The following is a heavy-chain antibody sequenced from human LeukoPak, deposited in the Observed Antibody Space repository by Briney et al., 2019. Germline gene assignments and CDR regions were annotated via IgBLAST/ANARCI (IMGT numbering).Heavy chain of an antibody. D-gene: IGHD3-3*01. V-gene: IGHV1-18*01. CDR1: GYTFTSYG. CDR2: ISAYNGNT. CDR3: ARLRIGYDFFPYGMDV. Sequence: ASVKVSCKASGYTFTSYGISWVRQAPGQGLEWMGWISAYNGNTNYAQKFRGRVTMTTDTSTSTAYMELRSLRSDDTAVYYCARLRIGYDFFPYGMDVWGQGTTVTVSS. J-gene: IGHJ6*02.